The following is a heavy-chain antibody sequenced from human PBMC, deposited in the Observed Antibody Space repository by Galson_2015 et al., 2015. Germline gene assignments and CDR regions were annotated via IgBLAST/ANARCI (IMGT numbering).Heavy chain of an antibody. D-gene: IGHD3-22*01. J-gene: IGHJ3*02. CDR1: GYTFTSYN. V-gene: IGHV1-3*01. CDR3: AREGVDSSGHYGSAFVI. CDR2: INAGDDST. Sequence: SVKVSCKASGYTFTSYNMHWVRQAPGKRLEWMGWINAGDDSTYYSQSLQGRVTITRDTSASTAHMELSSLRSEDTAVYYCAREGVDSSGHYGSAFVIWGQGTMVTVSS.